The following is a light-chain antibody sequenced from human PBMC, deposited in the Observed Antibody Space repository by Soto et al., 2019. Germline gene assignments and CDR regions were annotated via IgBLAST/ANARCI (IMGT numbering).Light chain of an antibody. CDR3: SSYISTSRYV. J-gene: IGLJ1*01. CDR2: EVT. V-gene: IGLV2-18*02. Sequence: QSALTQPPSVSGSPGQSVTISCTGTSSDIRKYDRVSWYQQSPGTAHKLIIYEVTNRPSGVPARFSGSKSGNTASLTISGLQAEDEADYYCSSYISTSRYVFGAGTKVTVL. CDR1: SSDIRKYDR.